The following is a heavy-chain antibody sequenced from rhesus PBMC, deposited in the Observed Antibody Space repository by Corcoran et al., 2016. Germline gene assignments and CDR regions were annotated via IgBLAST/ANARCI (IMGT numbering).Heavy chain of an antibody. CDR3: AKDRGYCTGSGCLPVGGFDY. D-gene: IGHD2-21*01. CDR2: INSGGGST. V-gene: IGHV3S42*01. Sequence: EVQLVESGGGLAKPGGSLRLSCAASGFTFSSYWMNWVRQTPGKGLEWISAINSGGGSTYYADSVKGRITISRDNSKTTLSLQMNSLRAEDTAVYYCAKDRGYCTGSGCLPVGGFDYWGQGVLVTVSS. J-gene: IGHJ4*01. CDR1: GFTFSSYW.